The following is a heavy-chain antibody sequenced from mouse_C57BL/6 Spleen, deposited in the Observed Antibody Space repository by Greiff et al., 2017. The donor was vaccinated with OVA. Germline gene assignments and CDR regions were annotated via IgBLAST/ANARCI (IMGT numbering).Heavy chain of an antibody. J-gene: IGHJ2*01. CDR2: INPNYGTT. V-gene: IGHV1-39*01. Sequence: EVQLVESGPELVKPGASVKISCKASGYSFTDYNMNWVKQSNGKSLEWIGVINPNYGTTSYNQKFKGKATLTVDKSSSTAYMQLNSLTSEDSAVXYCARGVTTVVAYYFDYWGQGTTLTVSS. CDR1: GYSFTDYN. D-gene: IGHD1-1*01. CDR3: ARGVTTVVAYYFDY.